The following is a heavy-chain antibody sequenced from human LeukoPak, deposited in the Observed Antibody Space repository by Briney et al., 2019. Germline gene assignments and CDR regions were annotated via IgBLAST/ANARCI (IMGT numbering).Heavy chain of an antibody. CDR1: GFTFSSYA. CDR3: ARDDHDSSGYYWFDP. V-gene: IGHV3-23*01. Sequence: GGSLRLSCAASGFTFSSYAMSWVRQAPGKGLEWVSAISGSGGSTYYADSVKGRFTISRDNSKNTLYLQMNSLRAEDTAVYYCARDDHDSSGYYWFDPWGQGTLVTVSS. CDR2: ISGSGGST. J-gene: IGHJ5*02. D-gene: IGHD3-22*01.